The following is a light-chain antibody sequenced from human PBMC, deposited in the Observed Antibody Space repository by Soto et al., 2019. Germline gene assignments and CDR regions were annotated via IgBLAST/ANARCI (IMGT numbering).Light chain of an antibody. CDR3: QSYDGSDGV. CDR2: GNS. V-gene: IGLV1-40*01. J-gene: IGLJ2*01. Sequence: QSVLTQPPSVSGAPGQRVTISCTGSSSNIGAGYDVHWYQQLPGPAPKLLIYGNSNRPSGVPDRVSGPKSGTSASLAITGLQAEDEDDYYCQSYDGSDGVFGGGTQLTVL. CDR1: SSNIGAGYD.